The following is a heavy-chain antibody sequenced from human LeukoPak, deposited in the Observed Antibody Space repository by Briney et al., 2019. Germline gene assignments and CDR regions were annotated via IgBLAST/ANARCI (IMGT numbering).Heavy chain of an antibody. CDR3: ARDLWEAVAGAFDY. J-gene: IGHJ4*02. D-gene: IGHD6-19*01. CDR2: ISSSSSTI. CDR1: GFTFSSYS. Sequence: PGGSLRLSCAASGFTFSSYSMNWVRQAPGKGLEWVSSISSSSSTIYYADSVKGRFTISRDNARNSLFLQMNSLRDEDTAVYYCARDLWEAVAGAFDYWGQGTLVTVSS. V-gene: IGHV3-48*02.